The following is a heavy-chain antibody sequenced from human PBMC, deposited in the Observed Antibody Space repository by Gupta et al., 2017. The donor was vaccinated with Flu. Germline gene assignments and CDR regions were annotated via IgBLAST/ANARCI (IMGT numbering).Heavy chain of an antibody. CDR2: ISGSGGST. D-gene: IGHD2-8*01. V-gene: IGHV3-23*01. J-gene: IGHJ4*02. Sequence: EVQLLESGGGLVQPGGSLRLSCAASGFTFSSYAMSWVRQAPGKGLEWVSAISGSGGSTYYADSVKGRFTISRDNSKNTLYLQMNSLRAEDTAVYYCAKGSGTIVLMVYAFPDYFDYWGQGTLVTVSS. CDR3: AKGSGTIVLMVYAFPDYFDY. CDR1: GFTFSSYA.